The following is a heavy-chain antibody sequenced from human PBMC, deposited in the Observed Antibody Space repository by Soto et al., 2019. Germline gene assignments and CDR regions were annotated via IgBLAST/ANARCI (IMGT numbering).Heavy chain of an antibody. Sequence: SETLSLTCTVSGGSISSSCYYWGWIRPPPGKGLEWIGSIYYSGSTHYNPSLKSRVTISVDTSKNQFSLKLTSVTAADTAVYYCARHRRTTVAKFYFDNWGQGALVTVSS. CDR3: ARHRRTTVAKFYFDN. CDR2: IYYSGST. J-gene: IGHJ4*02. D-gene: IGHD4-4*01. CDR1: GGSISSSCYY. V-gene: IGHV4-39*01.